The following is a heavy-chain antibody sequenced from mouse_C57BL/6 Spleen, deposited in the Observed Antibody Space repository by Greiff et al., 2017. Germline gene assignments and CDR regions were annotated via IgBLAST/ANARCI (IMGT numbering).Heavy chain of an antibody. Sequence: VQLQQSGAELARPGASVKMSCTASGYTFTSYTMHWVKQRPGQGLEWIGYINPSSGYTKYNQKFKDQATLTADKSSSTAYMQLSSLTSEDSAVYYCARRPSDYAMGYWGQGASVTVSS. D-gene: IGHD3-1*01. CDR1: GYTFTSYT. CDR3: ARRPSDYAMGY. V-gene: IGHV1-4*01. CDR2: INPSSGYT. J-gene: IGHJ4*01.